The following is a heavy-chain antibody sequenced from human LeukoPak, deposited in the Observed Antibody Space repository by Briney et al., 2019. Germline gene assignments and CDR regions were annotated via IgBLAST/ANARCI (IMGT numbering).Heavy chain of an antibody. CDR1: GFTFSSYW. CDR3: AREIGYCSSTSCYAGNYYYYGMDV. V-gene: IGHV3-7*01. D-gene: IGHD2-2*01. Sequence: GGSLRLSCAASGFTFSSYWMSWVRQAPGKGLEWVGNIKQDGSEKYYVDSVKGRFPISRDNAKKSLYLHMNSLRAEDTAVYYCAREIGYCSSTSCYAGNYYYYGMDVWGQGTTVTVSS. J-gene: IGHJ6*02. CDR2: IKQDGSEK.